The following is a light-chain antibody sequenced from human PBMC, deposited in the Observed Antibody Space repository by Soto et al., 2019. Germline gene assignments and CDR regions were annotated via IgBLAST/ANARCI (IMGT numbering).Light chain of an antibody. V-gene: IGKV1-39*01. CDR1: QSFGSY. J-gene: IGKJ4*01. Sequence: DIQMTQSPSSLSVSLGDRVTITCRASQSFGSYLNWYQQKPGKAPRLLIYAASSRESGVPSRFSGSGSGTEFNLPISSLQSEDFAPYYCQQFYSTPLTFGVGTKVEIK. CDR3: QQFYSTPLT. CDR2: AAS.